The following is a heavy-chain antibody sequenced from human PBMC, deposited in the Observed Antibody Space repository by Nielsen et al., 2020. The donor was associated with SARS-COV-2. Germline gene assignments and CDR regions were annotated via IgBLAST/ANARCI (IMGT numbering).Heavy chain of an antibody. V-gene: IGHV1-3*01. D-gene: IGHD6-13*01. Sequence: ASVKVSCKASGYTFISYSMHWVRQAPGQRLEWMGWISAYNGNTNYAQKLQGRVTITRDTSASTAYMELSSLRSEDTAVYYCAREPYSSSWYGDYWGQGTLVTVSS. CDR3: AREPYSSSWYGDY. CDR1: GYTFISYS. J-gene: IGHJ4*02. CDR2: ISAYNGNT.